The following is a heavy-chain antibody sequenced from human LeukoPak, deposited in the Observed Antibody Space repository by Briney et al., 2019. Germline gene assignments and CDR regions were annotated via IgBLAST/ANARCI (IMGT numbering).Heavy chain of an antibody. V-gene: IGHV3-64*01. Sequence: PGGSLRLSCAASGFTFSSYAMHWVRQAPGKGLEYVSAISSNGGSTYYANSVKGRFTISRDNSKNTLYLQMGSLRAEDMAVYYCARDGLLRGYSGYEKSYYYYYMDVWGKGTTVTISS. CDR1: GFTFSSYA. J-gene: IGHJ6*03. CDR3: ARDGLLRGYSGYEKSYYYYYMDV. CDR2: ISSNGGST. D-gene: IGHD5-12*01.